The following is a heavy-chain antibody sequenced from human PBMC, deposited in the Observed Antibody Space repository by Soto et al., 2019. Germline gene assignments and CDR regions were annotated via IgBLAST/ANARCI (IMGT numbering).Heavy chain of an antibody. V-gene: IGHV4-4*02. CDR2: MFASGSS. CDR1: GDSISSPNW. J-gene: IGHJ6*03. Sequence: SETLSLTCAVSGDSISSPNWWSWYRQPPGKGLELIGEMFASGSSNYNPSLKSRVTISVDTSKNQFSLKLSSVTAADTAVYYCAGTPNLVVVPAAMWSAYYYYMDVWGKGTTVTVSS. CDR3: AGTPNLVVVPAAMWSAYYYYMDV. D-gene: IGHD2-2*01.